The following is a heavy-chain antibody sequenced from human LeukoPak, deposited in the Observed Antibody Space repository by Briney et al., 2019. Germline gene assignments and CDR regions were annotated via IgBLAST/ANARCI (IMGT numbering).Heavy chain of an antibody. Sequence: PSETLSLTCTVSGGSISSYYWSWIRQPPGKGLEWIGYIYYSGSTNYNPSLKSRVTISVDTSKNQFSLKLSSVTAADTAVYYCARGTGYRSSWYGNQYNWFDPWGQGTLVTVSS. V-gene: IGHV4-59*01. D-gene: IGHD6-13*01. J-gene: IGHJ5*02. CDR1: GGSISSYY. CDR3: ARGTGYRSSWYGNQYNWFDP. CDR2: IYYSGST.